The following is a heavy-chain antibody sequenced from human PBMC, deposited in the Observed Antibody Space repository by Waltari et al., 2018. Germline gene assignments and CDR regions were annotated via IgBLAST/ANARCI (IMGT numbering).Heavy chain of an antibody. CDR3: AKRGYNYQADY. CDR2: ISDDGSDK. CDR1: GFTFINFG. Sequence: VPLVESGGCVVQPGQSLSIYCAASGFTFINFGMFWVRQAPGRGLEWLSVISDDGSDKYYADSVKGRLTISKDNSKNTLYLQMNTLRPEDTAVYYCAKRGYNYQADYWGQGTQVTVSS. J-gene: IGHJ4*02. D-gene: IGHD5-18*01. V-gene: IGHV3-30*18.